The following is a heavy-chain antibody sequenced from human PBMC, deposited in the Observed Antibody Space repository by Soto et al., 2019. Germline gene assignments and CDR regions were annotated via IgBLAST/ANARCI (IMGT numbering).Heavy chain of an antibody. V-gene: IGHV4-59*01. CDR3: ARDRWPYYFDY. CDR2: IYYSGST. CDR1: GGSISSYY. J-gene: IGHJ4*02. Sequence: LSLTCTVSGGSISSYYWSWIRQPPGKGLEWIGYIYYSGSTNYNPSLKSRVTISVDTSKNQFSLKLSSVTAADTAVYYCARDRWPYYFDYWGQGTLVTVS.